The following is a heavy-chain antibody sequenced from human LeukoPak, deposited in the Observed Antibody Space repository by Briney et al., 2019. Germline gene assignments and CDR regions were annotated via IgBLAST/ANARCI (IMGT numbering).Heavy chain of an antibody. CDR3: SRPRGDWEKGPFDY. D-gene: IGHD1-26*01. CDR2: IRSKAYGGTT. J-gene: IGHJ4*02. Sequence: GGSLRLSCTASGFTFGDYVMSWFRQAPGKGLEWVGFIRSKAYGGTTEYAASVKGRFTISRDDSKSIAYLQMNSLKTEDTAVYYCSRPRGDWEKGPFDYWGQGTLVTVSS. CDR1: GFTFGDYV. V-gene: IGHV3-49*03.